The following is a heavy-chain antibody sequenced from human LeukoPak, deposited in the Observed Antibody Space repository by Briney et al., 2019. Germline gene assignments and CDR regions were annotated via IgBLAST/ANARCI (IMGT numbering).Heavy chain of an antibody. D-gene: IGHD6-13*01. Sequence: ASVKVSCKASGYTFTSYDINWVRQATGQGLEWMGWMNPNSGNTGYAQKFQGRVTITRNTSISTAYMELSSLRSEDTAVYYCARVPTGYSSSWYAFDYWGQGTLVTVSS. V-gene: IGHV1-8*03. CDR2: MNPNSGNT. J-gene: IGHJ4*02. CDR1: GYTFTSYD. CDR3: ARVPTGYSSSWYAFDY.